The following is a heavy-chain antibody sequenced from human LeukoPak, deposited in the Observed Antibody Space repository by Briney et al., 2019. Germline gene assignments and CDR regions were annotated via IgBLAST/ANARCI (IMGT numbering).Heavy chain of an antibody. J-gene: IGHJ5*02. Sequence: SQTLPLTCTVSGGSISSGGYYWSWIRQHPGKGLEWIGYIYYSGSTYYNPSLKSRVTISVDTSKNQFSLKLSSVTAADTAVYYCARVEDILTGRASNWFDPWGQGTLVTVSS. CDR3: ARVEDILTGRASNWFDP. V-gene: IGHV4-31*03. CDR1: GGSISSGGYY. D-gene: IGHD3-9*01. CDR2: IYYSGST.